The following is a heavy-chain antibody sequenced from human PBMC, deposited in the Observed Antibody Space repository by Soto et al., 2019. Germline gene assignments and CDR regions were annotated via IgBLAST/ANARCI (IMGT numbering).Heavy chain of an antibody. V-gene: IGHV4-39*01. CDR3: ARRRIFRGTTRPLKWFDL. CDR2: IYYSGST. CDR1: GGSISSSSYY. Sequence: SETLSLTCTVSGGSISSSSYYWGWIRQPPGKGLEWIGSIYYSGSTYYNPSLKSRVTISVDTSKNKFSLKLSSVTAADTAVYYCARRRIFRGTTRPLKWFDLCGQGTLVTRSS. D-gene: IGHD3-10*01. J-gene: IGHJ5*02.